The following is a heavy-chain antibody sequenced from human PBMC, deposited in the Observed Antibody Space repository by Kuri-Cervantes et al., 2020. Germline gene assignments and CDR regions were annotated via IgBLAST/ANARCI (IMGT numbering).Heavy chain of an antibody. V-gene: IGHV1-2*04. J-gene: IGHJ3*02. CDR3: ARDPSIAAPNDAFDI. CDR1: GYTFTGYY. CDR2: INPNSGGT. D-gene: IGHD6-6*01. Sequence: ASVKVSCKASGYTFTGYYMHWVRQAPGQGLEWMGWINPNSGGTNYAQKFQGWVTMTRDTSISTAYMELSRLRSDDMAVYYCARDPSIAAPNDAFDIWGQGTMVTVSS.